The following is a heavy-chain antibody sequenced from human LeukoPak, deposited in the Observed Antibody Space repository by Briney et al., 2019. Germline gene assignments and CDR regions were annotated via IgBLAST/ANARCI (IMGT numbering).Heavy chain of an antibody. Sequence: PGGSLRLSCAAPGFIFDNYAIHWVRQAPGKGLEWVSLISGDGGSTFYADSVRGRFTISRDNTRKSLSLQMGSLRSEDTALYYCARESETSGWYDYWGQGTLVTVSS. CDR2: ISGDGGST. J-gene: IGHJ4*02. D-gene: IGHD6-19*01. V-gene: IGHV3-43*02. CDR1: GFIFDNYA. CDR3: ARESETSGWYDY.